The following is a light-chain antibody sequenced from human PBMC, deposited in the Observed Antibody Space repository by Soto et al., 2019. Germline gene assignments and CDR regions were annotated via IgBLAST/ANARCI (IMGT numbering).Light chain of an antibody. CDR3: HQYYNLWT. CDR2: GAF. CDR1: QSINVN. V-gene: IGKV3-15*01. J-gene: IGKJ1*01. Sequence: EVVMTQSPATLSVSPGERATLSCRASQSINVNVAWYQQKPGQAPRLLIYGAFTRATGIPPRFSGSGSGTEFTLTISSLQSEDFAVYYCHQYYNLWTFGQGTKVDIK.